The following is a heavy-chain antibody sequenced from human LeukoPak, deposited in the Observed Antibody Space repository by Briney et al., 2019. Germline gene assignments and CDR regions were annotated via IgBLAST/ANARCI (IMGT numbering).Heavy chain of an antibody. CDR2: IIPIFGTA. J-gene: IGHJ6*04. Sequence: SVKVSCKASGGTFSSYAISWARQAPGQGLEWMGGIIPIFGTANYAQKFQGRVTITADESTSTAYMELSSLRSEDTAVYYCGVGYCSSTSCPLYYYYYGMDVWGKGTTVTVSS. V-gene: IGHV1-69*13. D-gene: IGHD2-2*01. CDR3: GVGYCSSTSCPLYYYYYGMDV. CDR1: GGTFSSYA.